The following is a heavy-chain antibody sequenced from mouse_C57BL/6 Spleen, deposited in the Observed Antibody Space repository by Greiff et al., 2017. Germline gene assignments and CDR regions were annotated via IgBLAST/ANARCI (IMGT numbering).Heavy chain of an antibody. Sequence: QVQLQQPGAELVRPGSSVKLSCKASGYTFTSYWMHWVKQRPIQGLEWIGNIDPSDSETHYNQKFKDKATLTVDKSSSTAYMQLSSLTSEDSAVYYCARSGRITTAVAGAMGDWGQGTSVTVAS. CDR1: GYTFTSYW. CDR3: ARSGRITTAVAGAMGD. V-gene: IGHV1-52*01. CDR2: IDPSDSET. D-gene: IGHD1-1*01. J-gene: IGHJ4*01.